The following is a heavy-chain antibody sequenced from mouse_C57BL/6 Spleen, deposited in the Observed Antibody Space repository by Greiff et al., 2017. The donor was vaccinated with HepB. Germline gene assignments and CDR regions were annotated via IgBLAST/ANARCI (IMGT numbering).Heavy chain of an antibody. V-gene: IGHV1-81*01. CDR1: GYTFTSYG. Sequence: QVQLKQSGAELARPGASVKLSCKASGYTFTSYGISWVKQRTGQGLEWIGEIYPRSGNTYYNEKFKGKATLTADKSSSTAYMELRSLTSEDSAVYFGARKEDSYYAMDYWGQGTAVTVSS. CDR3: ARKEDSYYAMDY. CDR2: IYPRSGNT. J-gene: IGHJ4*01.